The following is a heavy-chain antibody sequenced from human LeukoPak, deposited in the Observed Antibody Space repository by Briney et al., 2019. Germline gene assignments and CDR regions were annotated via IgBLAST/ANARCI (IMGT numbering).Heavy chain of an antibody. CDR3: ASGTMVRGVITHFDY. V-gene: IGHV1-46*01. J-gene: IGHJ4*02. D-gene: IGHD3-10*01. Sequence: VASVKLSCKASGYTFTSYYMHWVRQAPGQRLEWMGIINPSGGSTSYAQKFQGRVTMTRDTSTSTIYMELSSLRSEDTAVYYCASGTMVRGVITHFDYWGEGTLVTVSS. CDR2: INPSGGST. CDR1: GYTFTSYY.